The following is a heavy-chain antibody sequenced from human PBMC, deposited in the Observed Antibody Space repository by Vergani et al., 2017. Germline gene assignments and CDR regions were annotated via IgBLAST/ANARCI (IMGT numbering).Heavy chain of an antibody. CDR1: ESSFIRNE. CDR3: TRHVPCGDGACLHFDH. V-gene: IGHV5-51*01. Sequence: EVMLVQSGAEVKKPGESLTISCKYSESSFIRNEIAWVRQMSGKGLQWMGNINPIDSKIAYSPSFQGQAIMSLDKSITTAYLQWRSLKASDTAIYYCTRHVPCGDGACLHFDHWGQGTQVTVSS. D-gene: IGHD2-21*01. CDR2: INPIDSKI. J-gene: IGHJ4*02.